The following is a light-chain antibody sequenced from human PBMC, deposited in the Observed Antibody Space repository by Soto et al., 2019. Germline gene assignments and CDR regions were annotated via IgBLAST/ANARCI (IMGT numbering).Light chain of an antibody. J-gene: IGKJ2*01. Sequence: EIVMTQAPATLSVSPGERATLSCWASQSVSSNLAWYQQTPGQAPRRLIYGASTRDTGIPARFSGSGSGTEFTLTISSLQSEDVEVYYCQQYNNWPYTFGQGTKLAIK. CDR2: GAS. V-gene: IGKV3-15*01. CDR1: QSVSSN. CDR3: QQYNNWPYT.